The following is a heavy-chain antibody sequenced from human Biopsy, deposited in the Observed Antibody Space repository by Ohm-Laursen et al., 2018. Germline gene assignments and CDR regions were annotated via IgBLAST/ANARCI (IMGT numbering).Heavy chain of an antibody. CDR1: GGSINNFY. J-gene: IGHJ3*01. Sequence: SDTLSLTCIVSGGSINNFYWSWIRQPPGKGLERIGIIYYSGNTKYNPSLKSRVTISVDTFRNQFSLKLSSVTAADTAVYYCARVRVWADSEGAFDPWGQGTMVTVSS. V-gene: IGHV4-59*07. CDR3: ARVRVWADSEGAFDP. CDR2: IYYSGNT. D-gene: IGHD1-26*01.